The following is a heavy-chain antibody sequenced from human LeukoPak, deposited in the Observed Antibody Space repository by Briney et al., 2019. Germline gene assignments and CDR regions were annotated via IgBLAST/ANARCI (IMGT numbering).Heavy chain of an antibody. D-gene: IGHD1-1*01. CDR2: IYYSGST. CDR1: GGSISSYY. V-gene: IGHV4-59*01. Sequence: SATLSLTCTVSGGSISSYYWSWIRQPPGKGLQWIGYIYYSGSTNYNPSLKSRVTISVDTSKNQFSLKLNSVTAADTAVYYCARDPRGGTSRDNWFDPWGQGTLVTVSS. CDR3: ARDPRGGTSRDNWFDP. J-gene: IGHJ5*02.